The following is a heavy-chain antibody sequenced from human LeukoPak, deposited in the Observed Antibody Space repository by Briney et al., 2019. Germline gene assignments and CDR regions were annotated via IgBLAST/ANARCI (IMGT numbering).Heavy chain of an antibody. Sequence: GGSLRLSCAASGFTFSSYGMHWVRQAPGKGLEWVAFIRYDGSNKYYADSVKGRFTISRDNAKNSLYLQMNSLRAEDTAVYYCATALDYGDSRDYWGQGTLVTVSS. CDR2: IRYDGSNK. V-gene: IGHV3-30*02. J-gene: IGHJ4*02. CDR3: ATALDYGDSRDY. CDR1: GFTFSSYG. D-gene: IGHD4-17*01.